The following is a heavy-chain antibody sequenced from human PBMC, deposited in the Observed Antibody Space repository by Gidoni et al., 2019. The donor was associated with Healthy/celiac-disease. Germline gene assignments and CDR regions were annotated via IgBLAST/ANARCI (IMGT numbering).Heavy chain of an antibody. CDR2: IIPIFGTA. J-gene: IGHJ6*02. D-gene: IGHD5-12*01. Sequence: QVQLVQSGAEVKKPGSSVKVSCKASGGTFSSYAISWVRQAPGQGLEWMGGIIPIFGTANYAQKFQGRVTITADESTSTAYMELSSLRSEDTAVYYCASDGYNPGDYYYYGMDVWGQGTTVTVSS. CDR1: GGTFSSYA. V-gene: IGHV1-69*01. CDR3: ASDGYNPGDYYYYGMDV.